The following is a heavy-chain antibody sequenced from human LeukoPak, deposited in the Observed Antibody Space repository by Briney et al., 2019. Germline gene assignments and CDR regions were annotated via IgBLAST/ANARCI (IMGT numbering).Heavy chain of an antibody. J-gene: IGHJ5*02. CDR2: INHSGST. D-gene: IGHD3-16*01. Sequence: SETLSLTCAVYGGSFSGYYWSWIRQPPGKGLEWIGEINHSGSTNYNPSLKSRVTISVDTSKNQFSLQLSSVTAADTAVYYCARGFVMIPFGGVILSNWFDPWGQGALVTVSS. CDR1: GGSFSGYY. V-gene: IGHV4-34*01. CDR3: ARGFVMIPFGGVILSNWFDP.